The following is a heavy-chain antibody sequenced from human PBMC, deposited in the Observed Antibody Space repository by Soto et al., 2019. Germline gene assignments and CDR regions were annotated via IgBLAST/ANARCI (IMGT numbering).Heavy chain of an antibody. CDR3: AREHVRPRTGAMDV. J-gene: IGHJ6*02. CDR2: INPYRGAT. Sequence: ASVKVSCKASGYGFTDYYMYWVRQAPGQGLEWMGWINPYRGATNYAQKFQGRVTMTRDASISTAYMELSRLRSDDTAVYWCAREHVRPRTGAMDVWGQGTTVTVSS. V-gene: IGHV1-2*02. D-gene: IGHD1-1*01. CDR1: GYGFTDYY.